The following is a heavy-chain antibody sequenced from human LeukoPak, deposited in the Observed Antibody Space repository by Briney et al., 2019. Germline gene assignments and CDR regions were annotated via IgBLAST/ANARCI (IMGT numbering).Heavy chain of an antibody. CDR1: GLTFSSYE. V-gene: IGHV3-48*03. J-gene: IGHJ3*02. CDR2: ISSSGSTI. CDR3: AKEVELGTAAFDI. Sequence: GGSLRLSCAASGLTFSSYEMNWVRQAPGKGLEWVSYISSSGSTIYYADSVKGRFTISRDNAKNSLYLQINSLRAEDTALYYCAKEVELGTAAFDIWGQGTMVTVSS. D-gene: IGHD1-1*01.